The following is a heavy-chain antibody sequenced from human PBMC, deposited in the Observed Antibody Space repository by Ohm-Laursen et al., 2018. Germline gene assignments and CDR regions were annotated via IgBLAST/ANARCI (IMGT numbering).Heavy chain of an antibody. CDR1: GDSIRSYF. J-gene: IGHJ4*02. CDR2: IYYSGSS. D-gene: IGHD4-17*01. V-gene: IGHV4-59*08. CDR3: ARHDYGDYEPVFDY. Sequence: SETLSLTCPVSGDSIRSYFWSWIRQPPGKGLEWIGHIYYSGSSNYSPSLKSRVFISVDTSKNQFSLRLSSVTAADTAVYYCARHDYGDYEPVFDYWGQGTPVIVSS.